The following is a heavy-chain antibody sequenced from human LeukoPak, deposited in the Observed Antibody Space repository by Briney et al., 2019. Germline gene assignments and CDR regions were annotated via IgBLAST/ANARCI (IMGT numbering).Heavy chain of an antibody. Sequence: GGSLRLSCAASGFTFSNYWMTWVRQAPGKGLEGVANIKQDESEKYYVDSVKGRFTVSRDNSKNSVYLQMNSLRAEDTAMYYCATPVGGVWSFDYWGQGTLVTVSS. D-gene: IGHD2-15*01. CDR3: ATPVGGVWSFDY. J-gene: IGHJ4*02. V-gene: IGHV3-7*01. CDR2: IKQDESEK. CDR1: GFTFSNYW.